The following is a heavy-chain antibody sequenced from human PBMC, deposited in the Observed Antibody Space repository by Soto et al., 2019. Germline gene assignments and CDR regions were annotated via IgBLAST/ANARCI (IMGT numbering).Heavy chain of an antibody. V-gene: IGHV3-11*01. CDR1: GFTFSDYY. D-gene: IGHD3-3*01. Sequence: QVQLVESGGGLVKPGGSLRLSCAASGFTFSDYYMSWIRQAPGKGLGWVSYISSSGSTIYYADSVKGRFTISRDNAKNSLYLQMNSLRAEDTAVYYCARDTKYYDFWSGYYTGQLDYWGQGTLVTVSS. CDR3: ARDTKYYDFWSGYYTGQLDY. CDR2: ISSSGSTI. J-gene: IGHJ4*02.